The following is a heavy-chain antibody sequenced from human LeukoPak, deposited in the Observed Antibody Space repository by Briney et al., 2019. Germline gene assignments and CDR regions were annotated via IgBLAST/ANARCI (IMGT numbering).Heavy chain of an antibody. CDR3: ARQNLLDSSSIDY. Sequence: PSETLSLTCTVSGGSMSSSSYYWGWIRQPPGKGLEWIGGIYSSGSTYYNPSLRSRVTISVDTSNKQFSLKLSSVTAADTAVYYCARQNLLDSSSIDYWGQGTLVTVSS. CDR2: IYSSGST. D-gene: IGHD6-6*01. V-gene: IGHV4-39*01. CDR1: GGSMSSSSYY. J-gene: IGHJ4*02.